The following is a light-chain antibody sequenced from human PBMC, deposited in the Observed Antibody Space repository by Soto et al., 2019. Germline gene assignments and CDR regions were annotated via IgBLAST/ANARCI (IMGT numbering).Light chain of an antibody. CDR3: QQANSFPLT. J-gene: IGKJ4*01. Sequence: DIQMTQSPSSASASVGDRVTITCRASQGISIWLAWYQQKPGKAPNLLIYAASSLQSGVPSRFIGSGSGTDFTLTISSLQPEDFATYYCQQANSFPLTFGGGIKVEIK. CDR1: QGISIW. CDR2: AAS. V-gene: IGKV1D-12*01.